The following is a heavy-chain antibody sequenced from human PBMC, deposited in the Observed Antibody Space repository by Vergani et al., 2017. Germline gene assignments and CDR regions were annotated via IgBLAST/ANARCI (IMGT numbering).Heavy chain of an antibody. J-gene: IGHJ6*03. CDR2: ISGSGGST. Sequence: EVQLLESGGGLVQPGGSLRLSCAASGFTFSSYAMSWVRQAPGKGLEWVSAISGSGGSTYYADSVKGRFTISRDNCKNTLYLQMNSLRAEDTAVYYCASENYDFWSGYYYYYYYMDVWGKGTTVTVSS. V-gene: IGHV3-23*01. CDR1: GFTFSSYA. D-gene: IGHD3-3*01. CDR3: ASENYDFWSGYYYYYYYMDV.